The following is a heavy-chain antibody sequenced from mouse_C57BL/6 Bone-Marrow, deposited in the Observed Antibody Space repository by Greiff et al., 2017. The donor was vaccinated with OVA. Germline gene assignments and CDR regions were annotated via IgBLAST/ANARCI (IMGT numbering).Heavy chain of an antibody. J-gene: IGHJ2*01. Sequence: VQLVESGAELVRPGASVTLSCKASGYTFTDYEMHWVKQTPVHGLEWIGAIDPETGGTAYNQKFKGKAILTADKSSSTAYMELRSLTSEDSAVYYCTPWLLRKYFDYWGQGTTLTVSS. V-gene: IGHV1-15*01. CDR1: GYTFTDYE. CDR2: IDPETGGT. CDR3: TPWLLRKYFDY. D-gene: IGHD2-3*01.